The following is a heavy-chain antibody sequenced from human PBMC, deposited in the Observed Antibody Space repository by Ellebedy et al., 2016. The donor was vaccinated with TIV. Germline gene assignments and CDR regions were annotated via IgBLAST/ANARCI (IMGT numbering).Heavy chain of an antibody. CDR2: ISWNSGTI. Sequence: GGSLRLSXAASGFTFDDYAMHWVRQGPGKGLEWVSSISWNSGTIGYVDSVKGRFTISRDNAKNSLSLQMNSLRAEDTAFYYCAKDFRPVSLAIDLWGQGTLVTVSS. CDR3: AKDFRPVSLAIDL. J-gene: IGHJ5*02. V-gene: IGHV3-9*01. CDR1: GFTFDDYA. D-gene: IGHD2-21*01.